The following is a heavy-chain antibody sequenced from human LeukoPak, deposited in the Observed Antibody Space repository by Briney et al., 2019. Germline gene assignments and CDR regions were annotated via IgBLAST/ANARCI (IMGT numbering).Heavy chain of an antibody. Sequence: ASVKVSCKASGYTFTSYDINWVRQATGQGLEWMGWMNPNSGNTGYAQKFQGRVTMTRHTSISTAYMELSSLRSEDTAAYYCARAVDTAMVGGYYFDYWGQGTLVTVSS. CDR1: GYTFTSYD. J-gene: IGHJ4*02. CDR2: MNPNSGNT. CDR3: ARAVDTAMVGGYYFDY. D-gene: IGHD5-18*01. V-gene: IGHV1-8*01.